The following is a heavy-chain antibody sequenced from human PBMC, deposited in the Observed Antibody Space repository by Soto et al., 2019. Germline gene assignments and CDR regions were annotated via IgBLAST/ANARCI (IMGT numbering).Heavy chain of an antibody. CDR2: IYDGGRT. J-gene: IGHJ4*02. Sequence: QVQLQESGPGLVKPSQTLSLTCTVSGGSISTVDYWWSWIRQSPDMGLEWIGHIYDGGRTYNNPSLESRVTMSGDTSKSQLSLKLSSVSAADTAVYYCARGPSGDKVDSWGQGTLVTVSS. CDR3: ARGPSGDKVDS. CDR1: GGSISTVDYW. D-gene: IGHD7-27*01. V-gene: IGHV4-30-4*01.